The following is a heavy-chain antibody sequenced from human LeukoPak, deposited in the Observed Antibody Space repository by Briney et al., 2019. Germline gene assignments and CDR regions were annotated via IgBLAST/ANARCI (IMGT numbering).Heavy chain of an antibody. J-gene: IGHJ4*02. CDR3: AKDYTYYDILTGYLF. D-gene: IGHD3-9*01. Sequence: GGSLRLSCAASGFTFSSYAMHWVRQAPGKGLEWVAVISYDGSNKYYADSVKGRFTISRDNSKNTLYLQMNSLRAEDTAVYYCAKDYTYYDILTGYLFWGQGTPVTVSS. V-gene: IGHV3-30*04. CDR2: ISYDGSNK. CDR1: GFTFSSYA.